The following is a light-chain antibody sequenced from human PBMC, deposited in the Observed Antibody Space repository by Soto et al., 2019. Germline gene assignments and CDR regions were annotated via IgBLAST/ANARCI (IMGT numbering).Light chain of an antibody. Sequence: QSVLTQPASVSGSPGQSIAISCTGTSSDVGSYDRVSWYQQHPCKAPTLMIYEVNTRPSGVSNRFSGSKSGNTASLTISGLQAEDEADYYCCSSVVSPNWVFGGGTKLTVL. CDR1: SSDVGSYDR. V-gene: IGLV2-23*02. CDR2: EVN. CDR3: CSSVVSPNWV. J-gene: IGLJ3*02.